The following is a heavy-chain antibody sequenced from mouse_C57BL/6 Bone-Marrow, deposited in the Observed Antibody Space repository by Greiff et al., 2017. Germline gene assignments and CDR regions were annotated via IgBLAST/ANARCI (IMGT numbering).Heavy chain of an antibody. J-gene: IGHJ2*01. V-gene: IGHV14-1*01. Sequence: EVQLQQSGAELVRPGASVKLSCTASGFNIKDYYMHWVKQRPEQGLEWIGRIDPEDGDTEYAPKFQGKATLTAATSSNSVYLQLSSLTSEDIDVYDCTRIKLPYYFDYWGQGTTLTVSS. CDR2: IDPEDGDT. CDR1: GFNIKDYY. D-gene: IGHD2-4*01. CDR3: TRIKLPYYFDY.